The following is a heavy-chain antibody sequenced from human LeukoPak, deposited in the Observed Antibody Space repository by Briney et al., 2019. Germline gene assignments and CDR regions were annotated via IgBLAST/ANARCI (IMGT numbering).Heavy chain of an antibody. Sequence: HWASVKVSCKASGYTFTSYGISWVRQAPGQGLEWMGWISAYNGNTNYAQKLQGRVTMTTDTSTSTAYMELRSLRSDDTAVYYCARRGYATGYLDPWGQGPLVPVSS. V-gene: IGHV1-18*01. J-gene: IGHJ5*02. CDR3: ARRGYATGYLDP. D-gene: IGHD3-9*01. CDR2: ISAYNGNT. CDR1: GYTFTSYG.